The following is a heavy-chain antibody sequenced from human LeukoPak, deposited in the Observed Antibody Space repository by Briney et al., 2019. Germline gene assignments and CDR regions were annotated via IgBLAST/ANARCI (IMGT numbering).Heavy chain of an antibody. CDR2: IRSKANSYAT. D-gene: IGHD1-26*01. J-gene: IGHJ5*02. Sequence: QPGGSLRLSCAASGFTFSGSAMHWVRQASGKGLEWVGRIRSKANSYATAYAASVKGRFTISRDDSKSTAYLQMNSLKTEDTAVYYYTRHRSGSSSTNWFDPWGQGTLVTVSS. CDR1: GFTFSGSA. V-gene: IGHV3-73*01. CDR3: TRHRSGSSSTNWFDP.